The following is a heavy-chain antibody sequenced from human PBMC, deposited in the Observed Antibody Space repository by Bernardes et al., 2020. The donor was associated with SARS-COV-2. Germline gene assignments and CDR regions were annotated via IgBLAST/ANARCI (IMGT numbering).Heavy chain of an antibody. J-gene: IGHJ6*02. CDR3: AKDRVTRWLRFPTDYYYYYDGMDV. CDR1: GFTFSSYA. V-gene: IGHV3-23*01. CDR2: ISGSGGST. Sequence: GGSLRLSCAASGFTFSSYAMSWVRQAPGKGLEWVSAISGSGGSTYYADSVKGRFTISRDNSKNTLYLQMNSLRAEDTAVYYCAKDRVTRWLRFPTDYYYYYDGMDVWGQGTTVTVSS. D-gene: IGHD5-12*01.